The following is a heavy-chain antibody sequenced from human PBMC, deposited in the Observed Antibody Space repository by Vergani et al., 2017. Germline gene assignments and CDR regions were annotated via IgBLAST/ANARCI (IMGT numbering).Heavy chain of an antibody. CDR2: ISYDGSNK. J-gene: IGHJ3*02. Sequence: QVQLVESGGGVVQPGRSLRLSCAASGFTFSSYAMHWVRQAPGKGLEWVAVISYDGSNKYYADSVEGRFTISRDNSKNTLYLQMNSLRAEDTAVYYCARDGNAFDIWGQGTMVTVSS. CDR1: GFTFSSYA. CDR3: ARDGNAFDI. V-gene: IGHV3-30-3*01.